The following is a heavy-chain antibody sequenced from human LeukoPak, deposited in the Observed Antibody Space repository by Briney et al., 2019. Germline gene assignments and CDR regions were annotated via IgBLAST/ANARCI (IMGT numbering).Heavy chain of an antibody. CDR1: GGSISSYC. V-gene: IGHV4-59*01. Sequence: SETLSLTCTVSGGSISSYCWSWIRQPPGKGLEWIGYIYYSGSTNYNPSLKSRVTISVDTSKNQFSLKLSSVTAADTAVYYCARGGFRWFDPWGQGTLVTVSS. CDR2: IYYSGST. CDR3: ARGGFRWFDP. J-gene: IGHJ5*02.